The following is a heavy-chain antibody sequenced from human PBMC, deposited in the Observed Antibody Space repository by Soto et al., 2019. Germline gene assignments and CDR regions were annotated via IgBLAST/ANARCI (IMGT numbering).Heavy chain of an antibody. CDR3: AQLPWKQLWPRAPVVN. CDR1: GFTFSSYW. J-gene: IGHJ4*02. D-gene: IGHD5-18*01. V-gene: IGHV3-74*01. Sequence: PGGSLRLSCAASGFTFSSYWMHWVRQPPGKGLVWVSRINSDESSTGYADSVKGRFTITKDTSKNQLVLTMTNMDPVDTATYYCAQLPWKQLWPRAPVVNWGQGTPVTVSS. CDR2: INSDESST.